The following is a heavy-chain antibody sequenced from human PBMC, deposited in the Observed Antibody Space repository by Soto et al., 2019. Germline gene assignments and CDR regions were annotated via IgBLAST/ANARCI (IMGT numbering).Heavy chain of an antibody. J-gene: IGHJ3*02. D-gene: IGHD3-3*01. CDR1: GFSLSTSGVG. CDR3: ARHTIFGVLYAFDI. CDR2: IYWDDDK. V-gene: IGHV2-5*02. Sequence: QITLKESGTTLVKPTQTLTLTCTFSGFSLSTSGVGVGWIRQPPGKALEWLALIYWDDDKRYSPSLKSRLTMTKYSSKKQVVLTTSTINPVDTDKYYCARHTIFGVLYAFDIWGQGTMVTVSS.